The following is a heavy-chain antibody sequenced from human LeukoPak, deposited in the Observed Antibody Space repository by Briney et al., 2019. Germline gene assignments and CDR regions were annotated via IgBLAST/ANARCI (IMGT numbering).Heavy chain of an antibody. J-gene: IGHJ5*02. Sequence: PSETLSLTCAVYGGSFSGYYWSWIRQPPGKGLEWIGEINHSGSTNYNPSLKSRVTISVDTSKNQFFLKLSSVTAADTAVYYCARGASRYSSGWLRFDPWGQGTLVTVSS. CDR3: ARGASRYSSGWLRFDP. CDR1: GGSFSGYY. V-gene: IGHV4-34*01. CDR2: INHSGST. D-gene: IGHD6-19*01.